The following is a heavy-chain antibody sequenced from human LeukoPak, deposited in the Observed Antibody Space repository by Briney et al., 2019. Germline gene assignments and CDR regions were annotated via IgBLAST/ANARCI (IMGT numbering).Heavy chain of an antibody. D-gene: IGHD3-22*01. CDR3: ASGHYDSSGYFDY. V-gene: IGHV1-46*01. CDR1: GYTFASYH. J-gene: IGHJ4*02. Sequence: ASVKVSCKTSGYTFASYHIHWVRQAPGQGLEWMGIIKISGGSSTYAQKFQGRVTMTRDMSTSTVYMELSSLRSEDTAVYYCASGHYDSSGYFDYWGQGTLVTVSS. CDR2: IKISGGSS.